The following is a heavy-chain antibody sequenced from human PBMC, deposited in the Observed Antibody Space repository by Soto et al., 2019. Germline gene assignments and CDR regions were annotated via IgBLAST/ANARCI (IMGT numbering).Heavy chain of an antibody. CDR3: AHIFDFDWVWAFEY. V-gene: IGHV2-5*02. J-gene: IGHJ4*02. D-gene: IGHD3-9*01. CDR1: GFSLDTSGVG. CDR2: IYWDDDK. Sequence: QITLKESGPTLVKPTQTLTLTCTFSGFSLDTSGVGVGWIRQPPGKTLEWLALIYWDDDKRYSPSLNSRLTITKDTSKNQVVLRMTNVDPVDTVIYYCAHIFDFDWVWAFEYWGQGALVTVSS.